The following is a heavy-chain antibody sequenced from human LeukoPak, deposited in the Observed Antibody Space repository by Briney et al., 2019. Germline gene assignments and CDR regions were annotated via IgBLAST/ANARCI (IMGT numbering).Heavy chain of an antibody. CDR3: ARQGYDILTGYIDAFDI. Sequence: SETLSLTCTVSGGSISSYYWSWIRQLPGKGLEWIGYISYSGSTNYNPSLKSRVTISIDTSKNQFSLKLRSVTAADTAIYYCARQGYDILTGYIDAFDIWGQGTMVTVPS. CDR2: ISYSGST. V-gene: IGHV4-59*08. CDR1: GGSISSYY. D-gene: IGHD3-9*01. J-gene: IGHJ3*02.